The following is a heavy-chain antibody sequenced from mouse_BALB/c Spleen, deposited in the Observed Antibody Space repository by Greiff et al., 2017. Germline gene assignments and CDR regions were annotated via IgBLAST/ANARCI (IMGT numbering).Heavy chain of an antibody. J-gene: IGHJ3*01. CDR2: ISSGGST. D-gene: IGHD2-4*01. CDR3: AREDYDEFASY. CDR1: GFTFSSYA. Sequence: EVQVVESGGGLVKPGGSLKLSCAASGFTFSSYAMSWVRQTPEKRLEWVASISSGGSTYYPDSVKGRFTISRDNARNILYLQMSSLRSEDTAMYYCAREDYDEFASYWGQGTLVTVSA. V-gene: IGHV5-6-5*01.